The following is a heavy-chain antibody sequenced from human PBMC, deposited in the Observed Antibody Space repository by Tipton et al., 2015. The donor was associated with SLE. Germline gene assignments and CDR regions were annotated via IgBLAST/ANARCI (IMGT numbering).Heavy chain of an antibody. Sequence: TLSLTCIVSGGSISSYYWSWIRQPAGKGLEWIGRIYTSESTNYNPSLTSRLTMSVDTSKNQFSLKLNSVTATDAAVYYCARASFIVGSTTFWFDPWGQGALVIVSS. J-gene: IGHJ5*02. D-gene: IGHD1-26*01. CDR1: GGSISSYY. CDR3: ARASFIVGSTTFWFDP. CDR2: IYTSEST. V-gene: IGHV4-4*07.